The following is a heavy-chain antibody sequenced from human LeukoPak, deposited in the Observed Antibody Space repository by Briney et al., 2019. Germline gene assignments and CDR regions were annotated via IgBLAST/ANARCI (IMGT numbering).Heavy chain of an antibody. CDR1: GGSISSGGYS. Sequence: SETLSLTCAVSGGSISSGGYSWSWIRQHPGKGLEWIGYIYYSGSTYYNPSLKSRVTISVDTSKNQFSLKLSSVTAADTAVYYCAGVRDYGDPVDYWGQGTLVTVSS. D-gene: IGHD4-17*01. CDR3: AGVRDYGDPVDY. CDR2: IYYSGST. V-gene: IGHV4-31*11. J-gene: IGHJ4*02.